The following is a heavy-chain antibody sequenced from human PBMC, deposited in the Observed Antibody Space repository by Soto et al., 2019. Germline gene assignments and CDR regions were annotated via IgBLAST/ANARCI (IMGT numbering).Heavy chain of an antibody. J-gene: IGHJ6*03. Sequence: SSETLSLTCTVSGGSISSSSYYWGWIRQPPGKGLEWIGSIYYSGSTYYNPSLKSRVTISVDTSKNQFPLKLSSVTAADTAVYYCARHHVDILATTKPVNYYYYYRDVWGKGTTVTVSS. CDR3: ARHHVDILATTKPVNYYYYYRDV. V-gene: IGHV4-39*01. CDR1: GGSISSSSYY. CDR2: IYYSGST. D-gene: IGHD5-12*01.